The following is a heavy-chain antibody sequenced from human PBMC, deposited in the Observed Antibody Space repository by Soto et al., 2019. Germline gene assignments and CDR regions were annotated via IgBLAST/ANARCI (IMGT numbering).Heavy chain of an antibody. J-gene: IGHJ4*02. V-gene: IGHV3-74*01. D-gene: IGHD1-1*01. CDR1: GFAFSSHW. Sequence: RGALRLSCAASGFAFSSHWMHWFRQAPGKGLVWVSHIGPDGSSTRDADSVQGRFTISRDNAKNTLYLQMNGLRDEDTAVYYCARDNNWSYDYWGQGILVTVSS. CDR2: IGPDGSST. CDR3: ARDNNWSYDY.